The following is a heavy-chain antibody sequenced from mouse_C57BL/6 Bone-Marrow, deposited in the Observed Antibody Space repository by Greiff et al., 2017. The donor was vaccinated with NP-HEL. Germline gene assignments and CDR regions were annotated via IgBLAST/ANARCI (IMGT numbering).Heavy chain of an antibody. CDR1: GFNIKDDY. CDR2: IDPENGAT. Sequence: VQLQQSGAELVRPGASVKLSCTASGFNIKDDYMHWVKQRPEQGLEWIGWIDPENGATEYASQFPGKATITADTSSNTAYLQISSLKSEDTAVYYCTTYIYYYGSIDYWGQGTTLTVS. D-gene: IGHD1-1*01. CDR3: TTYIYYYGSIDY. J-gene: IGHJ2*01. V-gene: IGHV14-4*01.